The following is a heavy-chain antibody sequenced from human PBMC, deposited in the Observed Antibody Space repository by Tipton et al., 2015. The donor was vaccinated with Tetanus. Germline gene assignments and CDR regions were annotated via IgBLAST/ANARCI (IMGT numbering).Heavy chain of an antibody. CDR3: ARDQGITMVRGASHGMDV. CDR2: ISSSSSYI. D-gene: IGHD3-10*01. CDR1: GFTFSSYS. V-gene: IGHV3-21*01. J-gene: IGHJ6*02. Sequence: SLRLSCAASGFTFSSYSMNWVRQAPGKGLEWVSSISSSSSYIYYADSVKGRFTISRDNAKNSLYLQMNSLRAEDTAVYYCARDQGITMVRGASHGMDVWGQGTTVTVSS.